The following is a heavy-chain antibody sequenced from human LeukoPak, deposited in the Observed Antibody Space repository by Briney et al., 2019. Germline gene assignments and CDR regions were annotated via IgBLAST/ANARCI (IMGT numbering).Heavy chain of an antibody. Sequence: ASVNVSCKASVCTFSSYAISWVRQAPGQGLEWMGRIIPILGIANYAQKFQGRVTITADNSTSTAYMELSSLRSEDTAVYYCARGSGGDGLLLRWGQGTLVTVSS. CDR3: ARGSGGDGLLLR. CDR1: VCTFSSYA. V-gene: IGHV1-69*04. D-gene: IGHD2-21*01. CDR2: IIPILGIA. J-gene: IGHJ4*02.